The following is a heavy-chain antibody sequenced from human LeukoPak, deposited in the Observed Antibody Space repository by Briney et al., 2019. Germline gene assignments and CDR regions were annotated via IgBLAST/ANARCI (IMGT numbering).Heavy chain of an antibody. V-gene: IGHV1-8*01. D-gene: IGHD4-11*01. Sequence: ASVKDSCKASGYTFTSYDSNWVRQATGQGLEWMGWMNPNSGNTGYAQKFQGRVTMTRNTSISTAYMELSSLRPEDTAVYYCARGRDLDSDYDMAYYYGMDVWGQGTTVTVSS. CDR2: MNPNSGNT. J-gene: IGHJ6*02. CDR1: GYTFTSYD. CDR3: ARGRDLDSDYDMAYYYGMDV.